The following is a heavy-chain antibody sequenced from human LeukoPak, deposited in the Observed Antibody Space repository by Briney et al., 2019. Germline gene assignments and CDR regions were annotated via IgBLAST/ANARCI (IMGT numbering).Heavy chain of an antibody. CDR2: ISSSGSTI. Sequence: PGGSLRLSCAASGFTFSSYEMNWVRQAPGKGLEWVSYISSSGSTIYYADSLKCRFTISRDNAKNSLYLQMNSLRAEDTAVYYCARDGVYFDYWGQGTLVTVSS. J-gene: IGHJ4*02. CDR1: GFTFSSYE. V-gene: IGHV3-48*03. CDR3: ARDGVYFDY.